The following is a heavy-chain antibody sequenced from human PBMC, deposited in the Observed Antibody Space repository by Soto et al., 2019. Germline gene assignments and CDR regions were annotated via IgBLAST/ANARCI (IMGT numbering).Heavy chain of an antibody. CDR2: ISRDGTNT. D-gene: IGHD3-22*01. Sequence: PGGSLRLSCAASGFTFDDYNMHWVRQAPGKGLEWVSLISRDGTNTNYAESVKGRFTISTDNSKNSLYLQMNSLRTEDTDLYYCVKETYYYAVSSYYPLGSWGQGTLVTVSS. J-gene: IGHJ5*02. CDR3: VKETYYYAVSSYYPLGS. CDR1: GFTFDDYN. V-gene: IGHV3-43*01.